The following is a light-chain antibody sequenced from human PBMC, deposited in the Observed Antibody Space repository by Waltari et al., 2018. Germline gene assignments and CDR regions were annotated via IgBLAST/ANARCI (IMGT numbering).Light chain of an antibody. V-gene: IGLV2-14*01. Sequence: GFPGQSITISCTGPIDDVGGYNYVSWYHVRPNEAPELLIYEVYNPASGVPGRFSGSKSGNTASLTIAGLQAEDEGDYYCNSFPSGGSLLPFGSGTKVTVL. CDR2: EVY. J-gene: IGLJ6*01. CDR1: IDDVGGYNY. CDR3: NSFPSGGSLLP.